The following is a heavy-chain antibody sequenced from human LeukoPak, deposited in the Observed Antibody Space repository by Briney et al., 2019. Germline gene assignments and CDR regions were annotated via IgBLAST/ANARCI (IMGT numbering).Heavy chain of an antibody. D-gene: IGHD3-16*02. CDR2: ISAYNGNT. Sequence: ASVKVSSKASGHTFTSYGISWVRQAPGQGLEGMGWISAYNGNTNYAQKLQGRVTMTTDTSTSTAYMELRSLSSDDTAVYYCARWGRYDYVWGSYPWGFDYWGQGTLVTVSS. CDR3: ARWGRYDYVWGSYPWGFDY. J-gene: IGHJ4*02. CDR1: GHTFTSYG. V-gene: IGHV1-18*01.